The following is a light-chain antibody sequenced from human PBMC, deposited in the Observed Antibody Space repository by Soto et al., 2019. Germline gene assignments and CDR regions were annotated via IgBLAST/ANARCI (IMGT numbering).Light chain of an antibody. CDR1: QSVLYSSNNKNY. Sequence: DIVMTQSPDSLAVSLGERATINCKSSQSVLYSSNNKNYLAWYQQKPGQPPKLLIYRASTRESGVPDRFSGSGSGTEFTLTISSLQAEDVAVYYCQRYYSTPQTFGQGAKVEMK. V-gene: IGKV4-1*01. J-gene: IGKJ1*01. CDR3: QRYYSTPQT. CDR2: RAS.